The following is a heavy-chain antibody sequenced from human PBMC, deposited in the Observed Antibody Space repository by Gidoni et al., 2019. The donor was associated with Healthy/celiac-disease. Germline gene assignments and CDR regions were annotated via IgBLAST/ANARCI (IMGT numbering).Heavy chain of an antibody. V-gene: IGHV4-61*02. D-gene: IGHD3-10*01. J-gene: IGHJ2*01. CDR1: GSSLSSGSYY. CDR3: ARDRFQRPWYFDL. CDR2: IYTSGRT. Sequence: QVQLQASGPGLVKPSHTLSPTCPVSGSSLSSGSYYWSWIRQPAGKGLEWIGRIYTSGRTNYNPSLKSRVTISVDTSKNQFSLKLSSVTAADTAVYYCARDRFQRPWYFDLWGRGTLVTVSS.